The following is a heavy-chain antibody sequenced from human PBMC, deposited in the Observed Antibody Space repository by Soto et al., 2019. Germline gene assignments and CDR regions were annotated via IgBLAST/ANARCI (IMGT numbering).Heavy chain of an antibody. CDR1: GYTFTTYG. J-gene: IGHJ4*02. CDR2: ISAHNGNT. Sequence: QVHLVQSGAEVKKPGASVKVSCKGSGYTFTTYGITWVRQAPGQGLEWMGWISAHNGNTNYAQKLQGRVTVTRDTSTRPAYIELRGLTSDDTAVYYCARGRYGDYWGQGALVTVSS. V-gene: IGHV1-18*01. D-gene: IGHD1-1*01. CDR3: ARGRYGDY.